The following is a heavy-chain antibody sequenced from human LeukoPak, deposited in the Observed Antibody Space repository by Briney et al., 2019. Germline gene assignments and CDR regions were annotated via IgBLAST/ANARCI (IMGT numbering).Heavy chain of an antibody. CDR1: GFTFSTYW. D-gene: IGHD5-24*01. CDR3: ANGDGFDY. V-gene: IGHV3-7*01. CDR2: IKQDGSET. J-gene: IGHJ4*02. Sequence: GGSLRLSCATSGFTFSTYWMSWVRQAPGKGLEWVANIKQDGSETYYADSVKGRFTIFRDNAKNSLYLQMDSLRVEDNAVYYCANGDGFDYWGQGTLVIVSS.